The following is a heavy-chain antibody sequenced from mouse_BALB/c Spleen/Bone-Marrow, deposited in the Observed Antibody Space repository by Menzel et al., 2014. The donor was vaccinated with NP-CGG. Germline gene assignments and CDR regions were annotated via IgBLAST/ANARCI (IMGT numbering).Heavy chain of an antibody. CDR3: ANGNFLYAMEY. CDR2: ISTYYGDA. D-gene: IGHD2-1*01. Sequence: QVQLQQSGAELVRPGVSVKISCKGSGYTFTDYAMHWVKQSHAKSLEWIGVISTYYGDASYNQKFKGKATMTVDKSSSTGYMELARLTSEDSAIYYRANGNFLYAMEYLGQGTSVTVSS. J-gene: IGHJ4*01. CDR1: GYTFTDYA. V-gene: IGHV1S137*01.